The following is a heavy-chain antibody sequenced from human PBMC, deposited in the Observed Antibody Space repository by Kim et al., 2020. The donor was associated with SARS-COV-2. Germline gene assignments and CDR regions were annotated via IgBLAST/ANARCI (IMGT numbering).Heavy chain of an antibody. CDR1: GFTFSSYA. D-gene: IGHD6-13*01. CDR2: ISYDGSNK. CDR3: ARDENSWHYYYYGMDV. Sequence: GGSLRLSCAASGFTFSSYAMHWVRQAPGKGLEWVAVISYDGSNKYYADSVKGRFTISRDNSKNTLYLQMNSLRAEDTAVYYCARDENSWHYYYYGMDVWGQGTTVTVSS. V-gene: IGHV3-30*04. J-gene: IGHJ6*02.